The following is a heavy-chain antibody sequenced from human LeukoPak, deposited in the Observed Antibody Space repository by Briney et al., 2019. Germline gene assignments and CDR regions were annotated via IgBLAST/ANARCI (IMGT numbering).Heavy chain of an antibody. CDR3: AREAIVVVTAPSLGMDV. J-gene: IGHJ6*02. V-gene: IGHV1-2*02. CDR2: INPNSGGT. CDR1: GYTFTGYY. Sequence: ASVKVSCKASGYTFTGYYMHWVRQAPGQGLEWMGWINPNSGGTNYAQKFQGRVTMTRDTSISTAYMELSRLRSDDTAVYYCAREAIVVVTAPSLGMDVWGQGTTVTVSS. D-gene: IGHD2-21*02.